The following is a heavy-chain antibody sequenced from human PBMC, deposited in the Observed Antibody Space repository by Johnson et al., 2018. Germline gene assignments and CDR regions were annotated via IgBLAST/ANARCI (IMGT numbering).Heavy chain of an antibody. CDR2: ISYDGSNK. D-gene: IGHD3-10*01. V-gene: IGHV3-30-3*01. J-gene: IGHJ3*02. Sequence: QVQLVQSGGGVVQPGRSLRLSCAASGFTFSSYAMHWVRQAPGKGLEWVAVISYDGSNKYYADSVKGRFTISRDNSKNTLYLQMNSLRAEDTAVYYCAREQDYYGSGIPDAFDIWGQGTMVTVSS. CDR1: GFTFSSYA. CDR3: AREQDYYGSGIPDAFDI.